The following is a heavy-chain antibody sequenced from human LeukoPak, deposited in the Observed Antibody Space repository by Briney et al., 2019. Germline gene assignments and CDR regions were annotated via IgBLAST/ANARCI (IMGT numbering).Heavy chain of an antibody. D-gene: IGHD5-18*01. V-gene: IGHV1-18*01. CDR3: ARSPRWGDTAMLNYYMDV. J-gene: IGHJ6*03. CDR1: GYTFTSYG. Sequence: ASVKVSCKASGYTFTSYGISWVRQAPGQGLEWMGWISAYNGNTNYAQKLQGRVTMTTDTSTSTVYMELSSLRSEDTAVYYCARSPRWGDTAMLNYYMDVWGKGTTVTVSS. CDR2: ISAYNGNT.